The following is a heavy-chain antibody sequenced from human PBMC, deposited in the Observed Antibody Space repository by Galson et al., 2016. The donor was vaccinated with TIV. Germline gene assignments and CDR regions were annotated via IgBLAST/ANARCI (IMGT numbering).Heavy chain of an antibody. CDR1: GGPVSGYH. CDR2: IFYSGST. Sequence: LSLTCTVSGGPVSGYHWSWIRQPPGKGLEWLDYIFYSGSTNYSPSLKSRVTLSVDTSKNQLSLKLNSVTAADTAVYYCARLRFYCSSTSCSPPIDYWGQGTLVTVSS. J-gene: IGHJ4*02. D-gene: IGHD2-2*01. V-gene: IGHV4-59*08. CDR3: ARLRFYCSSTSCSPPIDY.